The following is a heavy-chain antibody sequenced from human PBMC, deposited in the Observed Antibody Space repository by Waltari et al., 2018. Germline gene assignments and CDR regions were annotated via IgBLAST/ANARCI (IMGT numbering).Heavy chain of an antibody. CDR1: GFRISDFS. D-gene: IGHD1-1*01. CDR3: PRGHFDNSFDM. Sequence: LMESGGALTQPGGSLGLTCAASGFRISDFSIHWVRQVPGRGAQWISFIGPVGRPIYYDDSVRGRFTISSDVGKNAVYLHMTNLRDDDTAIYYCPRGHFDNSFDMWGQGTMVTVSS. J-gene: IGHJ3*02. CDR2: IGPVGRPI. V-gene: IGHV3-48*02.